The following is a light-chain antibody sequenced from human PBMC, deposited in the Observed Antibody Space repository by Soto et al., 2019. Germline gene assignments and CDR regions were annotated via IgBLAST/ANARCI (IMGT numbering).Light chain of an antibody. J-gene: IGKJ1*01. CDR1: QSVSSY. V-gene: IGKV3-11*01. Sequence: ETVLTQSPATLSLSPGERATLSCRASQSVSSYLAWYQQKPGQAPRLLIYDTSNRATGIPGRFSGSGSGTDFTLTISSLEPEDFALYYCQQRGNWPPTFGQGTKVAIK. CDR2: DTS. CDR3: QQRGNWPPT.